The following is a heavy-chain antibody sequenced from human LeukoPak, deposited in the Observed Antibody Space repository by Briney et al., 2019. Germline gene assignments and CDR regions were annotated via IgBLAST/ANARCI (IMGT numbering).Heavy chain of an antibody. V-gene: IGHV3-21*01. CDR2: ISSGSSYI. J-gene: IGHJ4*02. CDR3: ASKSGNNYGIIDY. D-gene: IGHD5-18*01. Sequence: TGGSLRLSCAVSGFTFNSYSMTWVRQAPGKGLEWVSSISSGSSYIYYADSLKGRFTISRDNAKNSLYLQMNSLRAEDTAVYYCASKSGNNYGIIDYWGQGTLVTVSS. CDR1: GFTFNSYS.